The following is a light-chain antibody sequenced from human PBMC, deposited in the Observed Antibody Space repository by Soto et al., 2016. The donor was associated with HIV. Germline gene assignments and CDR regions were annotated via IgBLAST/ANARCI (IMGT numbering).Light chain of an antibody. V-gene: IGLV3-25*03. Sequence: SYELTQPPSVSVSPGQTARITCSGDALPKQYAYWYQQKPGQAPVLVIYKDSERPSGIPERVSGSSSGTTVTLTISGVQAEDEADYCCQSTDSTNTYVLFGGGTKLTVL. CDR1: ALPKQY. J-gene: IGLJ2*01. CDR2: KDS. CDR3: QSTDSTNTYVL.